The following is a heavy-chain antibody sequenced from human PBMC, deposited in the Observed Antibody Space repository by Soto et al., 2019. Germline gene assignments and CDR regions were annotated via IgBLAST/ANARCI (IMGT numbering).Heavy chain of an antibody. CDR1: GFTFSSYW. CDR3: ARVGPYARAPYYYYGMDV. D-gene: IGHD2-2*01. V-gene: IGHV3-74*01. J-gene: IGHJ6*02. CDR2: INSDGSST. Sequence: PGGSLRLSCAASGFTFSSYWMHWVRQAPGKGLVWVSRINSDGSSTSYADSAKGRFTISRDNAKNTLYLQMNSLRAEDTAVYYCARVGPYARAPYYYYGMDVWGQGTTVTVSS.